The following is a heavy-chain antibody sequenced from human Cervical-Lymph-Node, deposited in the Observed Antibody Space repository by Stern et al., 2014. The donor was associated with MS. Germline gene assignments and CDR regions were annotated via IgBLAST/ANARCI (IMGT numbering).Heavy chain of an antibody. CDR3: ATWGAGSSPPLFY. CDR1: GYNLTTFA. J-gene: IGHJ4*02. Sequence: VQMVKSGSELKKTGASVKVFCKASGYNLTTFAINWVRQAPGQGLEWMGWINTKTGNPTFAQGFTGRFVFSLDASINTAYLQIISLKAEDSAVYYCATWGAGSSPPLFYWGQGTLVTVSS. CDR2: INTKTGNP. V-gene: IGHV7-4-1*02. D-gene: IGHD6-6*01.